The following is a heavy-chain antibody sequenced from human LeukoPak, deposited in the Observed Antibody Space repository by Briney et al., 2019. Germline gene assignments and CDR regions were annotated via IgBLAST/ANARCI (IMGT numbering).Heavy chain of an antibody. Sequence: SETLSLTCTVSGGSISSYFWSWIRQPPGRGLEWIGYIYSSGSTNYNPSLKSRVTISVDTSKNQFSLKLSSVTAADTAVYYCANLRRYDSSGYYSDYWGQGTLVTVSP. CDR3: ANLRRYDSSGYYSDY. CDR2: IYSSGST. CDR1: GGSISSYF. D-gene: IGHD3-22*01. V-gene: IGHV4-59*08. J-gene: IGHJ4*02.